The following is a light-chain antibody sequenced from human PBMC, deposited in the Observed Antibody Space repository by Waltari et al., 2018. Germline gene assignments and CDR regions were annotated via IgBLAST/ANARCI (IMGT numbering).Light chain of an antibody. Sequence: QAALTQSPSVSGSPGQSVTISCAGTSADIGAYDRVSWYQQHPGKAPKLLISEVSDRPSGISDRFSGSKSGNTASLIISGLQTEDEADYYCSSFANNDGFIFGGGTRLTVL. CDR3: SSFANNDGFI. CDR1: SADIGAYDR. J-gene: IGLJ2*01. V-gene: IGLV2-14*01. CDR2: EVS.